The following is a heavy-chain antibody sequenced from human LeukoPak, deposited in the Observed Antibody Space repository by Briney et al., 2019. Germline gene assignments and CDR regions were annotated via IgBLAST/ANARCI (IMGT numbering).Heavy chain of an antibody. J-gene: IGHJ5*02. CDR3: ARDYCTNGVCYWFDP. CDR1: GGTFSSYA. D-gene: IGHD2-8*01. CDR2: IIPIFGTA. Sequence: GSSVKVSCKASGGTFSSYAISWVLQAPGQGLEWMGGIIPIFGTANYAQKFQGRVTITTDESTSTAYMELSSLRSGDTAVYYCARDYCTNGVCYWFDPWGQGTLVTVSS. V-gene: IGHV1-69*05.